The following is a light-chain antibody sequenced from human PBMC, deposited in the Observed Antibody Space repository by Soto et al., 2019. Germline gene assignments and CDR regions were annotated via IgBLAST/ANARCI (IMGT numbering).Light chain of an antibody. CDR2: GAS. J-gene: IGKJ4*01. V-gene: IGKV3-15*01. CDR3: QQYNNWPPST. CDR1: QSVSSN. Sequence: EIVMTQSPATPSVSPGERATLSCRASQSVSSNLAWYQQKPGQAPRLLIYGASTRATGIPARFSGSGSGTEFTLTISSLQSEDFAVYYCQQYNNWPPSTFGGGTKVDI.